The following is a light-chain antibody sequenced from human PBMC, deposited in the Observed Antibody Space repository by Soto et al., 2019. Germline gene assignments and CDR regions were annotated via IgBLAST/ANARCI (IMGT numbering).Light chain of an antibody. CDR2: AAS. Sequence: DIQMTQSPSSLSASVGDRVSITCRASQSISTHLSWYQQKPGKAPKLLIYAASSLQSWVPSRFTGSGSGTDFTLTIGSLQPEDFATYYCQQSYTSWWTFGQGTKV. V-gene: IGKV1-39*01. CDR3: QQSYTSWWT. J-gene: IGKJ1*01. CDR1: QSISTH.